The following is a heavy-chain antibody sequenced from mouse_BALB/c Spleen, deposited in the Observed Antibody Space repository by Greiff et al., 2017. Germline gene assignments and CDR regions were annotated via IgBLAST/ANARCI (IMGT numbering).Heavy chain of an antibody. D-gene: IGHD2-1*01. J-gene: IGHJ2*01. CDR2: IWGGGST. Sequence: VQGVESGPGLVAPSQSLSITCTVSGFSLTDYGVSWIRQPPGKGLEWLGVIWGGGSTYYNSALKSRLSISKDNSKSQVFLKMNSLQTDDTAMYYCAKQVYYGNPFFDYWGQGTTLTVSS. CDR3: AKQVYYGNPFFDY. V-gene: IGHV2-6-5*01. CDR1: GFSLTDYG.